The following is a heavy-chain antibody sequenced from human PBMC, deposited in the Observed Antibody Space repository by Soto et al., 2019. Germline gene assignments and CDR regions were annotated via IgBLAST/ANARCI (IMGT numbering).Heavy chain of an antibody. V-gene: IGHV5-51*01. D-gene: IGHD3-22*01. CDR1: GYSFLNYW. Sequence: PGESLKISCKTSGYSFLNYWIGWVRQMPGKGLEWMGIIYPGDSDTRYSPSFQGQVTISADRSTSTVFLQWASLKASDTAVYFCARKDKSGYFNWFDPWGQGTLVTVSS. CDR3: ARKDKSGYFNWFDP. J-gene: IGHJ5*02. CDR2: IYPGDSDT.